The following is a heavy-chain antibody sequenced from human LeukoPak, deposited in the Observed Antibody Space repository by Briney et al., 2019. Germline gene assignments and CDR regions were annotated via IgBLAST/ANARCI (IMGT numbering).Heavy chain of an antibody. J-gene: IGHJ5*02. D-gene: IGHD4-17*01. V-gene: IGHV3-7*01. CDR3: ARALTDGDYSHWFDP. Sequence: GGSLRLSCAASGITFSRFWMSWVRQAPGKGLQWVANINQDGSEKHYVDSVKGRFTISRDNAENSLYLQMNSLRAEDTAVYYCARALTDGDYSHWFDPWGQGTLVTVSS. CDR2: INQDGSEK. CDR1: GITFSRFW.